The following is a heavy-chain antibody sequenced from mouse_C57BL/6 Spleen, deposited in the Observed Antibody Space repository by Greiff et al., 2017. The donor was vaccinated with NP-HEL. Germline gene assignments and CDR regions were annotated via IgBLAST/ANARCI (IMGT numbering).Heavy chain of an antibody. D-gene: IGHD1-1*01. V-gene: IGHV1-69*01. CDR3: ARCTTVVASFDY. CDR1: GYTFTSYW. Sequence: QVQLKQPGAELVMPGASVKLSCKASGYTFTSYWMHWVKQRPGQGLEWIGEIDPSDSYTNYNQKFKGKSTLTVDKSSSTAYMQLSSLTSEDSAVYYCARCTTVVASFDYWGQGTTLTVSS. CDR2: IDPSDSYT. J-gene: IGHJ2*01.